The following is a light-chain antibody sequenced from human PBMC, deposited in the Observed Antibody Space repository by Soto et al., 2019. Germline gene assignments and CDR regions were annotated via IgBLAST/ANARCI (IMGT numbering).Light chain of an antibody. J-gene: IGLJ1*01. CDR3: QSYDSSLSGRYV. V-gene: IGLV1-40*01. Sequence: QSVLTQPPSVSGAPGQRVTISCTGSSSNIGAGYDVHWYQQLPGTAPKLLIYGNSNRPSGVPDRISGSKSGTSASLAVTGLQAEDEADYYCQSYDSSLSGRYVFGTGTQLTVL. CDR1: SSNIGAGYD. CDR2: GNS.